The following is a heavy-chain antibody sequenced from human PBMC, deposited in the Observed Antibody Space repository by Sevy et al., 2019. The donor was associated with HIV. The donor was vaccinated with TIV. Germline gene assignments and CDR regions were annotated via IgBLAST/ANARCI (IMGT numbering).Heavy chain of an antibody. D-gene: IGHD3-9*01. CDR1: GGSISSSNW. CDR2: IYHSGST. V-gene: IGHV4-4*02. J-gene: IGHJ5*02. Sequence: SETLSLTCAVSGGSISSSNWWSWVRQPPGKGLEWIGEIYHSGSTNYNPSLKSRVTISVDKSKNQFSLKLSSVTVADTAVYYCARDPRSSSLNILTGAYNWFDPWGQGTLVTVSS. CDR3: ARDPRSSSLNILTGAYNWFDP.